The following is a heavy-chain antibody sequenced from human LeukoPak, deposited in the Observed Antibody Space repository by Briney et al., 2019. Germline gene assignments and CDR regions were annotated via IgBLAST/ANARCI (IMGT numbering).Heavy chain of an antibody. CDR1: GFTFSSYS. V-gene: IGHV3-21*01. CDR2: ISSSSSYI. D-gene: IGHD3-10*01. J-gene: IGHJ4*02. Sequence: GGSLRLSCAASGFTFSSYSMNWVRQAPGKGLEWVSSISSSSSYIYYADSVKGRFTISRDNVKNSLYLQMNSLRAEDTAVYYCARDYYGSGSYSGNDYWGQGTLVTVSS. CDR3: ARDYYGSGSYSGNDY.